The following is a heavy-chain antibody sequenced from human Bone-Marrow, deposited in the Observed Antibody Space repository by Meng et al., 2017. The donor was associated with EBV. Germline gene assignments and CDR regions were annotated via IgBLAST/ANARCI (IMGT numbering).Heavy chain of an antibody. Sequence: FQLVEAGGNLGKPGGSLGLSCAASGFTFSDYYMSWIRQAPGKGLEWVSHISRGGTSVYYADSVKGRFTVSRDNAKNSLYLQMIGLSGDDTAVYFCVRGRMGYVTSWYDSWGQGTLVTVSS. V-gene: IGHV3-11*01. D-gene: IGHD3-16*01. CDR3: VRGRMGYVTSWYDS. CDR2: ISRGGTSV. J-gene: IGHJ5*01. CDR1: GFTFSDYY.